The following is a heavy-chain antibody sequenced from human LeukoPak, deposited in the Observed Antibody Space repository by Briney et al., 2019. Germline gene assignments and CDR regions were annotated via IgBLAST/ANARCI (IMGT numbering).Heavy chain of an antibody. CDR2: INHSGST. Sequence: SETLSLTCAVYGGSFSGYYWSWIRQPPGKGLEWIGEINHSGSTNYNPSLKSRVTISVDTSKNQFSLKLSSVTAADTAVYYCARGPIVGATVAEYYFDYWGQGTLVTVSS. CDR3: ARGPIVGATVAEYYFDY. J-gene: IGHJ4*02. V-gene: IGHV4-34*01. CDR1: GGSFSGYY. D-gene: IGHD1-26*01.